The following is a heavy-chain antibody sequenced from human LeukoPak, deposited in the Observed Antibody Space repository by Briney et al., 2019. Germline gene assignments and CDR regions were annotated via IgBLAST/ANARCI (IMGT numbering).Heavy chain of an antibody. D-gene: IGHD2-15*01. Sequence: PGGSLRLSCAASGFTFSSSWMHWVRQTPGKGLVWVSHINNDASSATYADSVKGRFTISRDNAKNTLYLQMNSLRAEDTAVYYCARLQGYFWYFDLWGLRTLVTVSS. CDR3: ARLQGYFWYFDL. CDR2: INNDASSA. V-gene: IGHV3-74*01. CDR1: GFTFSSSW. J-gene: IGHJ2*01.